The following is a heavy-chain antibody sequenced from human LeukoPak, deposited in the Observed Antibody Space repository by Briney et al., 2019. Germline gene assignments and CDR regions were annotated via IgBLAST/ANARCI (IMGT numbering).Heavy chain of an antibody. CDR1: GGSLSGYY. CDR2: INHSGAT. Sequence: KASETLSLTCAVYGGSLSGYYWSWIRQPPGKGLEWIGEINHSGATNYNASLKSRVTIAVDTSKNQFSLRLSSVTAADTAMYYCARGIYGVYYFDYWGQGALVTVSS. CDR3: ARGIYGVYYFDY. D-gene: IGHD4-17*01. V-gene: IGHV4-34*01. J-gene: IGHJ4*02.